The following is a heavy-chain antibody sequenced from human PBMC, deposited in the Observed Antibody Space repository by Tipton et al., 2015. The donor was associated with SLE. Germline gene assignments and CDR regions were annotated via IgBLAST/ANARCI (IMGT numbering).Heavy chain of an antibody. CDR1: GYKFTSYF. D-gene: IGHD3-16*01. Sequence: QLVQSGAEVKNPGASVKVSCKASGYKFTSYFLHWVRLAPGQGLEWMGRITPNSGGTNYAQKFQGRVTMTRDTSISTAYMDLTSLSSDGAAVYYCATESGGGYFDYWGQGTLVTVSS. J-gene: IGHJ4*02. CDR2: ITPNSGGT. CDR3: ATESGGGYFDY. V-gene: IGHV1-2*06.